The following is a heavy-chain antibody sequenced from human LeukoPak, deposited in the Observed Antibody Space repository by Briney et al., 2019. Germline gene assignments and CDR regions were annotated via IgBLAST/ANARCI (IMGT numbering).Heavy chain of an antibody. Sequence: GGSLRLSCAASGFTFSSYSMNWVRQAPGKGLEWVSYISSSSSTIYYADSVKGRFTISRDNAKNSLYLQMNSLRAEDAAVYYCARMEDVDTAMVSYYYYYMDVWGKGTTVTVSS. CDR2: ISSSSSTI. CDR3: ARMEDVDTAMVSYYYYYMDV. V-gene: IGHV3-48*04. D-gene: IGHD5-18*01. CDR1: GFTFSSYS. J-gene: IGHJ6*03.